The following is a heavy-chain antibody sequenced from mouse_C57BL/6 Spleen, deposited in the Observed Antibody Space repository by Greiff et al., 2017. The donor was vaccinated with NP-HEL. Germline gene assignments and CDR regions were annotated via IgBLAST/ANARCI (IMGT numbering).Heavy chain of an antibody. D-gene: IGHD2-2*01. CDR3: AGGVYGYDGAWFAY. J-gene: IGHJ3*01. Sequence: VQLQQSAAELVKPGASVKISCKVSGYTFTDHTIHWMKQRPEQGLEWIGYIYPRDGSTKYNEKFKGKATLTADKSSSTAYMQLNSLTSEDSAVYCCAGGVYGYDGAWFAYWGQGTLVTVSA. CDR1: GYTFTDHT. CDR2: IYPRDGST. V-gene: IGHV1-78*01.